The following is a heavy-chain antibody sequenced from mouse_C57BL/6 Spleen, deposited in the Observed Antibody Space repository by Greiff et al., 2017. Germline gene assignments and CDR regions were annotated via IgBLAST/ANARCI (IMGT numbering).Heavy chain of an antibody. CDR2: IDPSDSET. CDR3: ARSDNYGSYFDY. Sequence: QVQLQQPGAELVRPGSSVKLSCKASGYTFTSYWMHWVKQRPIQGLEWIGNIDPSDSETHYNQKFKDKATLTVDKSSSTAYMQLSSLTSEDSAVYYCARSDNYGSYFDYWGQGTTLTVSS. CDR1: GYTFTSYW. J-gene: IGHJ2*01. D-gene: IGHD1-1*01. V-gene: IGHV1-52*01.